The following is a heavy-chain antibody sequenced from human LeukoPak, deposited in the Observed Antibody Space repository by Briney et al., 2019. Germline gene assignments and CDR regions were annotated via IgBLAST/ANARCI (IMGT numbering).Heavy chain of an antibody. Sequence: GGSLRLSCAASGFTFSTYAMGWVRRAPGKGLEWVSAIGGSAATTYYAGSVKGRFTISRDNSKNTVYLQMNSLKAEDTAVYYCVKDPGSGWYVVYWGQGTLVTVSS. CDR3: VKDPGSGWYVVY. D-gene: IGHD6-19*01. V-gene: IGHV3-23*01. CDR1: GFTFSTYA. CDR2: IGGSAATT. J-gene: IGHJ4*02.